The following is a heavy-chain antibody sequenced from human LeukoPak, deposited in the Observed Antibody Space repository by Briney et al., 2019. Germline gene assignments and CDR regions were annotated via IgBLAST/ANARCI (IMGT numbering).Heavy chain of an antibody. CDR3: ARIQQLVGTADY. Sequence: PSETLSLTCAVSGYSISSGYYWGWIRQPPGKGLEWIGSIYHSGSTYYNPSLKSRVTISVGTSKNQFSLKLSSVTAADTAVYYCARIQQLVGTADYWGQGTLVTVSS. CDR2: IYHSGST. CDR1: GYSISSGYY. V-gene: IGHV4-38-2*01. D-gene: IGHD6-13*01. J-gene: IGHJ4*02.